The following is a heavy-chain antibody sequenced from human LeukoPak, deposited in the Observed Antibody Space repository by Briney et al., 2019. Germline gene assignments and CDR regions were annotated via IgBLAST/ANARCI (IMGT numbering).Heavy chain of an antibody. CDR3: ARSSSSRDFFDY. CDR2: ISWDGGST. V-gene: IGHV3-43D*03. Sequence: GGSLRLSCAASGFTFDDYAMHWVRQAPGKGLEWVSLISWDGGSTYYADSVKGRFTISRDNSKNSLYLQMNSLRAEDTALYYCARSSSSRDFFDYWGQGTLVTVSS. D-gene: IGHD6-6*01. J-gene: IGHJ4*02. CDR1: GFTFDDYA.